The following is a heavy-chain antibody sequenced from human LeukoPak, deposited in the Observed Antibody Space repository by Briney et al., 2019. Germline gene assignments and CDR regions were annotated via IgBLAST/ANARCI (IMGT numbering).Heavy chain of an antibody. D-gene: IGHD6-13*01. V-gene: IGHV3-9*01. Sequence: GGSLRLSCAASGFTFDDYAMHWVRQAPGKGLEWVSGISWNSGSIGYADSVKGRFTISRDNAKNSLYLQMNSLRAEDTALYYCAKDIAAGVVAWGQGTPVTVSS. CDR2: ISWNSGSI. CDR3: AKDIAAGVVA. J-gene: IGHJ5*02. CDR1: GFTFDDYA.